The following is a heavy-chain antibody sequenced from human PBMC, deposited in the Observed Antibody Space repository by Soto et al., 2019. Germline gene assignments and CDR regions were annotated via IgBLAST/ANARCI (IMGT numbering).Heavy chain of an antibody. V-gene: IGHV6-1*01. J-gene: IGHJ5*02. CDR1: GDSVSSNSAA. CDR3: AKERPPYGDDYIWGSPTNDNWFDP. Sequence: PSQTLSLTCAISGDSVSSNSAAWNWIRQSPSRGLEWLGRTYYRSKWYNDYADSVKGRFTISRDNSKNTLYLQMNSLRAEDTAVYYCAKERPPYGDDYIWGSPTNDNWFDPWGQGTLVTVSS. CDR2: TYYRSKWYN. D-gene: IGHD3-16*01.